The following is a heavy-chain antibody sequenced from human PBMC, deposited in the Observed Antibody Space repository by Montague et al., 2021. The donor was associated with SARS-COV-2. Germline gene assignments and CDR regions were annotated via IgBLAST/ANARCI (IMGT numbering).Heavy chain of an antibody. CDR3: ARGPYSGYDLGELDY. CDR1: GFTFGDYA. CDR2: ISWNSGSI. V-gene: IGHV3-9*01. Sequence: SLRLSCAASGFTFGDYAMHWVRQAPGKGLEWVTGISWNSGSIGYADSVKGRFTISRDNAKNSLYLQMNSLRAEDTAVYYCARGPYSGYDLGELDYWGQGTLVTVSS. D-gene: IGHD5-12*01. J-gene: IGHJ4*02.